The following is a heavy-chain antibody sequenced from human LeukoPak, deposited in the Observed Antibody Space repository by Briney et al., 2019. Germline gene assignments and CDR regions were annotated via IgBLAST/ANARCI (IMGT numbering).Heavy chain of an antibody. Sequence: SETLSLTCAVSGYSISSGYLWGWIRQPPGTGLEWIGTIYHSGSTYYNSSLKSRVTISVDTSSNQFSLNLTSVTAADTAVYYCARVGGGTFAYWGQGTLVTVSS. J-gene: IGHJ4*02. CDR1: GYSISSGYL. CDR2: IYHSGST. D-gene: IGHD3-16*01. V-gene: IGHV4-38-2*01. CDR3: ARVGGGTFAY.